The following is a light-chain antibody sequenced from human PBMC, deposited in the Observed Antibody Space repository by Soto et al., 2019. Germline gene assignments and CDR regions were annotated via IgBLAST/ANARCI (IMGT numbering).Light chain of an antibody. J-gene: IGLJ1*01. CDR1: SSNIGSNY. CDR3: VSWDDSLSGLV. V-gene: IGLV1-47*01. CDR2: RNN. Sequence: QSVLTQPPSASGTPGQRVTISCSGRSSNIGSNYVYWYQQLPGTAPKLLIYRNNQRPSGVPDRFSGSKSGTSASLAISGLRSEDEGDYYCVSWDDSLSGLVFGTGTKLTVL.